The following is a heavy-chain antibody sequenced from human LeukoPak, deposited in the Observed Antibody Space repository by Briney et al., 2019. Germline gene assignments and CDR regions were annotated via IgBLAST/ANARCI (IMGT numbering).Heavy chain of an antibody. D-gene: IGHD3-22*01. Sequence: ASVKVSCKASGGTFSSYAISWVRQAPGQGLEWMGRIIPILGIANYAQKFQGRVTITAGKSTSTAYMELSSLRSEDTAVYYCATEDDSSGYYYFDYWGQGTLVTVSS. J-gene: IGHJ4*02. CDR3: ATEDDSSGYYYFDY. V-gene: IGHV1-69*04. CDR1: GGTFSSYA. CDR2: IIPILGIA.